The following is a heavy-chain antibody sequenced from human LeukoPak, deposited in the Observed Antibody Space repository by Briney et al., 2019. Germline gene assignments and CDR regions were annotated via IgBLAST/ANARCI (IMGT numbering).Heavy chain of an antibody. CDR1: GYSFTSYW. CDR2: IYPGDSDT. J-gene: IGHJ3*02. V-gene: IGHV5-51*01. D-gene: IGHD3-3*01. CDR3: ARLHGDFWTIFGAFDI. Sequence: GESLKISCKGSGYSFTSYWIGWVRQMPGKGLEWMGIIYPGDSDTRYSPSFQGQATISADKSISTAYLQWSSLKASDTAMYYCARLHGDFWTIFGAFDIWGQGTMVTVSS.